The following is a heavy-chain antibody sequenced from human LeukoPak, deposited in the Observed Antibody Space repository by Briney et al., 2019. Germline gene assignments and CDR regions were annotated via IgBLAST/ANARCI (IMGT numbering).Heavy chain of an antibody. Sequence: SETLSLTCTVSGGSISSSSYYWGWIRQPPGKGLEWIGSIYYSGSTYYNPSLKSRVTISVDTSKNQFSLKLSSVTAADTAVYYCAREVGGWFDPWGQGTLVTVSS. V-gene: IGHV4-39*07. CDR3: AREVGGWFDP. CDR2: IYYSGST. CDR1: GGSISSSSYY. J-gene: IGHJ5*02.